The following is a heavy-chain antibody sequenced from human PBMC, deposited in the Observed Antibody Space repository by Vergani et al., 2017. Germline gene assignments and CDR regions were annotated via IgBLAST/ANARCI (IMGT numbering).Heavy chain of an antibody. CDR3: ARDPRQGGGTMXVPY. J-gene: IGHJ4*02. Sequence: QVQLVQSGAEVKKPGSSVKVSCKASGGTFSSYAISWVRQAPGQGLEWMGRIIPILGIANYAQKFQGRVTITADKSTSTAYMELSSLRSEDTAVYYCARDPRQGGGTMXVPYWGQGTLVTVSS. V-gene: IGHV1-69*04. CDR2: IIPILGIA. CDR1: GGTFSSYA. D-gene: IGHD3-22*01.